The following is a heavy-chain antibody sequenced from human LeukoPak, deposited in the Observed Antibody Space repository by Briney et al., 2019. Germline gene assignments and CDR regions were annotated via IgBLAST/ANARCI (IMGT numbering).Heavy chain of an antibody. Sequence: PGGSLRLSCAASGFTFSNSWMSWVRQAPGKGLEWVGRIKSKTDGGTTDYAAPVKGRFTISRDDSKNTLYLQMNSLKTEDTAVYYCTTSNSDLGYCSSTSCPGRYYYYGMDVWGQGTTVTVSS. V-gene: IGHV3-15*01. CDR1: GFTFSNSW. J-gene: IGHJ6*02. CDR3: TTSNSDLGYCSSTSCPGRYYYYGMDV. D-gene: IGHD2-2*01. CDR2: IKSKTDGGTT.